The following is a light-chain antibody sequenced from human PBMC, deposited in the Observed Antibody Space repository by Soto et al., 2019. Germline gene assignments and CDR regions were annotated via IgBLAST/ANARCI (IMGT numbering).Light chain of an antibody. V-gene: IGKV3-11*01. CDR1: QSISTY. CDR2: DAS. J-gene: IGKJ1*01. CDR3: QQLNNWPIT. Sequence: EIVLTQSPVTLSLSPGERATLSCRASQSISTYLAWYQHKPGQAPRLLIYDASTRATGIPARFSGSGSGTEFTLTISSLEPEDFAVYYCQQLNNWPITFGQGTKVDIK.